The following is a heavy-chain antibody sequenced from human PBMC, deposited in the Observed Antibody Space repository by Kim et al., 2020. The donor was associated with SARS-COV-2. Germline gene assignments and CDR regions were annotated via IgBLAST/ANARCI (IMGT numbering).Heavy chain of an antibody. D-gene: IGHD6-19*01. Sequence: GGSLRLSCAAAGFTFRNYAMSWVRQAPGKGLEWVSVITSSGGSTYYPDSVKGRFTISRDNFKNTLYLEMNSLRAEDTAVYYCAKGPRSDWDYFDYWGQGTLVPVSS. V-gene: IGHV3-23*01. CDR3: AKGPRSDWDYFDY. CDR1: GFTFRNYA. CDR2: ITSSGGST. J-gene: IGHJ4*02.